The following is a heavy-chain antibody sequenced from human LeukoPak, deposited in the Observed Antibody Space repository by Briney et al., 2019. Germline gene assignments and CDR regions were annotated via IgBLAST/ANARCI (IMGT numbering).Heavy chain of an antibody. V-gene: IGHV3-30-3*01. J-gene: IGHJ4*02. D-gene: IGHD5-12*01. Sequence: GGSLRLSCAAPGFTFSSYAMHWVRQAPGKGLEWVAVISYDGSNKYYADSVKGRFTISRDNSKNTLYLQMNSLRAEDTAVYYCARGSSGYDLRGAIDYWGQGTLVTVSS. CDR2: ISYDGSNK. CDR1: GFTFSSYA. CDR3: ARGSSGYDLRGAIDY.